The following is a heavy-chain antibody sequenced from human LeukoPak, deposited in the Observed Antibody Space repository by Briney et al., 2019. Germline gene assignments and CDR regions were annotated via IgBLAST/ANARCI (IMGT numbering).Heavy chain of an antibody. Sequence: ASVKVSCKASGGTFSSYGVSWVRQAPGQGLEWMGGIVPIFRSTTYAQKFRGRVMITADESMTTAYMELSSLRSEDTAEYYCARSQRAGYNVYHFDYWGQGTLVTVSS. CDR2: IVPIFRST. CDR3: ARSQRAGYNVYHFDY. V-gene: IGHV1-69*13. D-gene: IGHD5-24*01. CDR1: GGTFSSYG. J-gene: IGHJ4*02.